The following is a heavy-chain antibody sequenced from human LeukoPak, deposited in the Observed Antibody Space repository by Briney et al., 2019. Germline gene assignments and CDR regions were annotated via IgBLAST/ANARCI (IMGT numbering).Heavy chain of an antibody. Sequence: QPGGSLRLSCAASGFTFSSYWTSWVRQAPGKGPEWVANIKPDGNEKNYVDSVKGRFTISRDNAKNSLYLQMNSLRADDTAVYYCARDWTNLLEGLNDYWGQGTQVTVSS. CDR2: IKPDGNEK. J-gene: IGHJ4*02. CDR3: ARDWTNLLEGLNDY. CDR1: GFTFSSYW. D-gene: IGHD3/OR15-3a*01. V-gene: IGHV3-7*01.